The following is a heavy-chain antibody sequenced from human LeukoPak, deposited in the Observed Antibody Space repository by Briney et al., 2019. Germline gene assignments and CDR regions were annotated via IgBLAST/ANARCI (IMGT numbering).Heavy chain of an antibody. CDR3: VKDRRVSGSMD. CDR1: GFTFRTYA. V-gene: IGHV3-64D*06. D-gene: IGHD1-26*01. Sequence: GGSLRLSCSASGFTFRTYAMHWVRQAPGKGLEYVSAISSNRGSAYYAGSVKGRFTISRDNSKNTLYLQISSLRAEDTAVYYCVKDRRVSGSMDWGEGTLVTVSS. CDR2: ISSNRGSA. J-gene: IGHJ4*02.